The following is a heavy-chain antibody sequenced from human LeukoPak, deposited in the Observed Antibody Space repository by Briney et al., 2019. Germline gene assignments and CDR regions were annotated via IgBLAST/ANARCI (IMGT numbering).Heavy chain of an antibody. CDR3: ARDSGHYDILTGYYYYYGMDV. V-gene: IGHV4-4*07. J-gene: IGHJ6*02. D-gene: IGHD3-9*01. CDR2: IYTSGST. Sequence: SETLSLTCTVSGCSISSYYWSWLRQPAGKGLEWIGSIYTSGSTNYNPSLESQVTMAVDTSKNQFSLKLSSVTAADTAVYYCARDSGHYDILTGYYYYYGMDVWGQGTTVTVSS. CDR1: GCSISSYY.